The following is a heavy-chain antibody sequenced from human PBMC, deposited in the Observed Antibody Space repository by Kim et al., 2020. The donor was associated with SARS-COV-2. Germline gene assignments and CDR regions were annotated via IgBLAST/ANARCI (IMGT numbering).Heavy chain of an antibody. CDR1: GYSFTSYW. J-gene: IGHJ5*02. Sequence: GESLKISCKGSGYSFTSYWISWVRQMPGKGLEWMGRIDPSDSYTNYSPSFQGHVTISADKSISTAYLQWSSLKASDTAMYYCARHVSEQQLVLGNWFDPWGQGTLVTVSS. CDR2: IDPSDSYT. CDR3: ARHVSEQQLVLGNWFDP. V-gene: IGHV5-10-1*01. D-gene: IGHD6-13*01.